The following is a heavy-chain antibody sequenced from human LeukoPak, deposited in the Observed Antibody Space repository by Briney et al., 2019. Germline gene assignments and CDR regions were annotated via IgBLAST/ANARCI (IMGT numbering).Heavy chain of an antibody. V-gene: IGHV3-74*01. Sequence: QSGGSLRLSCAASGFTFSDTWMHWVRQAPGKGLVWVSRIRSDGSDTRYAESVKGRFTISRDNAKNTLYLQMNSLRAEDTAVYYCARNSRGSSINFDYWGQGTLVTVSS. D-gene: IGHD1-26*01. CDR3: ARNSRGSSINFDY. CDR1: GFTFSDTW. J-gene: IGHJ4*02. CDR2: IRSDGSDT.